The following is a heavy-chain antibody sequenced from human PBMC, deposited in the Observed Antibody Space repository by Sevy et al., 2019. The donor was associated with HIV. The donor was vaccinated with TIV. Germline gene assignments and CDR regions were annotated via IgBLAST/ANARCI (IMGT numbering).Heavy chain of an antibody. Sequence: SETLSLTCTVSGGSISSYYWSWIRQPPGKGLEWIGYIYYSGSTNYNPSLKSRFTISVDTSKNQFSLKLSSVTAADTAVYYCARVDTESNYYYYYMDVWGKGTTVTVSS. CDR1: GGSISSYY. D-gene: IGHD3-10*01. V-gene: IGHV4-59*01. J-gene: IGHJ6*03. CDR3: ARVDTESNYYYYYMDV. CDR2: IYYSGST.